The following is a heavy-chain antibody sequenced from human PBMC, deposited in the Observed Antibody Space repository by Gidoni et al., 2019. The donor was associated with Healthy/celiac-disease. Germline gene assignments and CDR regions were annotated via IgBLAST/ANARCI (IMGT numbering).Heavy chain of an antibody. Sequence: EVQLLESGGGLVQPGGSLSLSCAASGFTFSSYAMSWVRQAPGKGLEWVSAISGSGGSTYYADSVKGRFTISRDNSKNTLYLQMNSLRAEDTAVYYCAKDHIGGYCSGGSCADYWGQGTLVTVSS. CDR1: GFTFSSYA. D-gene: IGHD2-15*01. CDR3: AKDHIGGYCSGGSCADY. CDR2: ISGSGGST. V-gene: IGHV3-23*01. J-gene: IGHJ4*02.